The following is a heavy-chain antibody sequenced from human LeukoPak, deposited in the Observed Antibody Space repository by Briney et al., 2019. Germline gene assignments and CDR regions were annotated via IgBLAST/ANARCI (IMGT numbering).Heavy chain of an antibody. CDR3: ARGCGGSTTCYIIDY. D-gene: IGHD2-2*01. J-gene: IGHJ4*02. CDR2: IRSVGADN. V-gene: IGHV3-33*01. CDR1: GFTFSSHG. Sequence: PGGSLRLSCAASGFTFSSHGMHWVRQAPGQGLEWLAVIRSVGADNYVVDSVKGRFIISRDNSKNTLYLQMSSLRAEDTAFYYCARGCGGSTTCYIIDYWGQGTLVTVSS.